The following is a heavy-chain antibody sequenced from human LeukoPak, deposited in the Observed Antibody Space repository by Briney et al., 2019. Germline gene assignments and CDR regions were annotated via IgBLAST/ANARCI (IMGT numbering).Heavy chain of an antibody. CDR1: GGSISSGGYY. D-gene: IGHD3-16*01. CDR2: IYYSGST. Sequence: PSETLSLTCTVSGGSISSGGYYWSWIRQHPGKGLERIGYIYYSGSTYYNPSLKSRVTISVDTSKNQFSLKLSSVTAADTAVYYCARVPGPSGLVSGNWFDPWGQGTLVTVSS. CDR3: ARVPGPSGLVSGNWFDP. J-gene: IGHJ5*02. V-gene: IGHV4-31*03.